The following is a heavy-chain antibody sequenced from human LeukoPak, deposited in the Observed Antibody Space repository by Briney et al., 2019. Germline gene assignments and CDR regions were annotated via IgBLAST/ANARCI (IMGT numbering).Heavy chain of an antibody. J-gene: IGHJ6*03. D-gene: IGHD6-19*01. CDR1: GYTFTSYD. V-gene: IGHV1-8*03. CDR2: MNPNSGNT. CDR3: ARRAVAYYYYYYMDV. Sequence: ASVKVSCKASGYTFTSYDINWVRQATGQGLEWMGWMNPNSGNTGYAQKFQGRVTITRNTSISTAYMGLSSLRSEDTAVYYCARRAVAYYYYYYMDVWGKGTTVTVSS.